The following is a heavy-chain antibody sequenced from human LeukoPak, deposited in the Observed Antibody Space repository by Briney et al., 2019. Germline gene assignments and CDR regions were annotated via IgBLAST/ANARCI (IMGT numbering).Heavy chain of an antibody. D-gene: IGHD3-9*01. CDR2: INQDGSEK. CDR3: ASSKPGLRYFDWLRCFDY. V-gene: IGHV3-7*01. Sequence: GGSLRLSCAASGFTVSNYWMNWVRRAPGKGLEWVANINQDGSEKHYVDSVKGRFTISRDNAKSSLYLQMNSLRAEDTAVYYCASSKPGLRYFDWLRCFDYWGQGTLVTVSS. CDR1: GFTVSNYW. J-gene: IGHJ4*02.